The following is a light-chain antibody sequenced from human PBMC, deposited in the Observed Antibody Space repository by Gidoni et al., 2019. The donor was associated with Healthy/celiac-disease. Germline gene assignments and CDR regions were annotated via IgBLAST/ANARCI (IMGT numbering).Light chain of an antibody. CDR1: KLGDKY. CDR3: QAWDSSTFYV. CDR2: QDS. Sequence: SDELTQPPSVSVSPGQAASITCSGDKLGDKYACWYQQKPGPSPVLVIYQDSKRPSGIPERFSGSNSGNTATLTISGTQAMDEADYYCQAWDSSTFYVFGTGTKVTVL. V-gene: IGLV3-1*01. J-gene: IGLJ1*01.